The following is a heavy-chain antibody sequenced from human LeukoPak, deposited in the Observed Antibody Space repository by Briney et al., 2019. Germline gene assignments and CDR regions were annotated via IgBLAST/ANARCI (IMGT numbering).Heavy chain of an antibody. CDR1: GASISNYY. J-gene: IGHJ4*02. CDR2: IHSSGGS. CDR3: ARVGSTWSYYFDY. V-gene: IGHV4-4*09. D-gene: IGHD3-10*01. Sequence: SETLSLTCTVSGASISNYYWSWIRQTPEKGLEWMGHIHSSGGSSYYPSLKSRLTLSIDTSRNQLSLKLSSVTAADTAVYYCARVGSTWSYYFDYWGQGTLVTVSS.